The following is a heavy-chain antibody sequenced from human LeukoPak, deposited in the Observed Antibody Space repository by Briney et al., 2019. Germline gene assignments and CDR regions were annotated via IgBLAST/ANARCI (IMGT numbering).Heavy chain of an antibody. CDR1: GFTFSDYY. J-gene: IGHJ3*02. CDR2: ISSSGSTI. Sequence: GGSLRLSCAASGFTFSDYYMSWIRQAPGKGLEWVSYISSSGSTIYYADSVKGRFTISRDNAKNSLYLQMSSLRAEDTAVYYCASDYYDSSGYYWISAFDIWGQGTMVTVSS. V-gene: IGHV3-11*01. CDR3: ASDYYDSSGYYWISAFDI. D-gene: IGHD3-22*01.